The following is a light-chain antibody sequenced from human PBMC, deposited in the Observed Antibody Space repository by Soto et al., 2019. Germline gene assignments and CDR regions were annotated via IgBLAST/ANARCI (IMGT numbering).Light chain of an antibody. Sequence: QSVLTQPPSVSGAPGQRVTISCTGSSSNIGAGYPVHWYQQLPGTAPKLLVAGNRPSGVPDRFSVSKSGASASLAITGLQAEDEADYYCAAWDDSLRAWVFGGGTKLTVL. J-gene: IGLJ3*02. CDR3: AAWDDSLRAWV. CDR1: SSNIGAGYP. CDR2: G. V-gene: IGLV1-40*01.